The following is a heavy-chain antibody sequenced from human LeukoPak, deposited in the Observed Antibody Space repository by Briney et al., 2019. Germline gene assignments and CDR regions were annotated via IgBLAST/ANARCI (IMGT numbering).Heavy chain of an antibody. CDR3: VKDEQDSYDFWSGPPRS. Sequence: PGGSLRLSCAASGFTFSRYSMNWVRQAPGKGLEWVSAISGSGGSTFYADSVKGRFTISRDNSKNTLYLQMNSLRADDTAVYYCVKDEQDSYDFWSGPPRSWGQGTLVTVSS. V-gene: IGHV3-23*01. CDR2: ISGSGGST. CDR1: GFTFSRYS. D-gene: IGHD3-3*01. J-gene: IGHJ5*02.